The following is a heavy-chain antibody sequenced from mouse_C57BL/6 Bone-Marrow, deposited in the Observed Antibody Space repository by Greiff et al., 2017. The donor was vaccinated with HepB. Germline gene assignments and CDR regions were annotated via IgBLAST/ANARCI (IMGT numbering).Heavy chain of an antibody. D-gene: IGHD1-1*01. Sequence: EVHLVESGGGLVKPGGSLKLSCAASGFTFSSYTMSWVRQTPEKRLEWVATSSGGGGNTYYPDSVKGRFTISRDNAKNTLYLQMSSLRSEDTALYYCARHEGRFITTVVEGFAYWGQGTLVTVSA. CDR3: ARHEGRFITTVVEGFAY. CDR1: GFTFSSYT. V-gene: IGHV5-9*01. J-gene: IGHJ3*01. CDR2: SSGGGGNT.